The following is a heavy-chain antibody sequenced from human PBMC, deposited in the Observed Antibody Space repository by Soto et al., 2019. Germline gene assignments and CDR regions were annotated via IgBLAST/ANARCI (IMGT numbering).Heavy chain of an antibody. CDR1: GGSITGYY. D-gene: IGHD6-13*01. V-gene: IGHV4-59*12. J-gene: IGHJ6*02. CDR3: ARLNQQQLVPRYYYYGMDV. CDR2: IFYAGNT. Sequence: SETLSLTCTVSGGSITGYYWSWIRQPPGKGLEWIGYIFYAGNTLYTPSLKSRVTISVDTSKNQFSLKLSSVTAADTAVYYCARLNQQQLVPRYYYYGMDVWGQGTTVTVSS.